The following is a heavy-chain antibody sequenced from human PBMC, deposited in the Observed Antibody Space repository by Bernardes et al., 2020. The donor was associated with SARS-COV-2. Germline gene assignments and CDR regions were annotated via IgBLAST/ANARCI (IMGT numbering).Heavy chain of an antibody. V-gene: IGHV1-18*01. CDR1: GYTFTSYG. J-gene: IGHJ4*02. Sequence: ASVKVSCKASGYTFTSYGINWVRQAPGQGLEWMGWISSYNGKTIYAQKVQGRLTMTTDTSTRTAYMDLRSLRSDDTAVYYCARAEEGVTSRLDYWGQGTLVTVSS. CDR2: ISSYNGKT. D-gene: IGHD3-10*01. CDR3: ARAEEGVTSRLDY.